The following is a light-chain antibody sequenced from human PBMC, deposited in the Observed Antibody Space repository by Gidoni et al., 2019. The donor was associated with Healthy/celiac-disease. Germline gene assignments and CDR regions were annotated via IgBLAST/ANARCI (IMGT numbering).Light chain of an antibody. J-gene: IGKJ2*01. CDR3: QQYDNLPLYT. Sequence: DIQMTQSPSSLSASVGDRVTITCQASQYISNYLNWYQKKPGKAPKLLIYDASNLETGFPSRFSGSGSGTDFTFTISSLQPEDIATYYCQQYDNLPLYTVGQGTKLEIK. CDR2: DAS. V-gene: IGKV1-33*01. CDR1: QYISNY.